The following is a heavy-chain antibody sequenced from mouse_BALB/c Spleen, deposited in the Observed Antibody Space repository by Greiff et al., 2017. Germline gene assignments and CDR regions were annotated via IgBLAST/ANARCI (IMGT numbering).Heavy chain of an antibody. CDR1: GFTFSSFG. V-gene: IGHV5-17*02. D-gene: IGHD1-1*01. J-gene: IGHJ4*01. CDR2: ISSGSSTI. Sequence: DVMLVESGGGLVQPGGSRKLSCAASGFTFSSFGMHWVRQAPEKGLEWVAYISSGSSTIYYADTVKGRFTISRDNPKNTLFLQMTSLRSEDTAMYYCARWGYGSSYDYYAMDYWGQGTSVTVSS. CDR3: ARWGYGSSYDYYAMDY.